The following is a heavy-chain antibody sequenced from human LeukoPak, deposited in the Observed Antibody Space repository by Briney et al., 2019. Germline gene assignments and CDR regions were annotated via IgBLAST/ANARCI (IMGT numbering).Heavy chain of an antibody. V-gene: IGHV4-59*08. CDR3: ARHYYGSGSSPMDV. D-gene: IGHD3-10*01. J-gene: IGHJ6*02. CDR2: IYDSGST. Sequence: PSETLSLTCTVSGGSIGSYYWSWIRQPPGKGLEWIGYIYDSGSTNYNPSLKSRVTISLDTSKKQFSLKLTSVTATDTAVFYCARHYYGSGSSPMDVWGQGTTVTVSS. CDR1: GGSIGSYY.